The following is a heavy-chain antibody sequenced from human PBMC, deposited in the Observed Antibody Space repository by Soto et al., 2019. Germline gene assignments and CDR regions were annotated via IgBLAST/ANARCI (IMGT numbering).Heavy chain of an antibody. CDR2: IYNSGSA. CDR1: RGSVNIAVDD. CDR3: ERADTIFGTITVFDF. J-gene: IGHJ4*01. Sequence: TLSIKSTVSRGSVNIAVDDWRGIEHHPGKVLEWIGNIYNSGSANYSPSLKIRVTISRVTSKYPFSLNLSSVTAADTAVYYCERADTIFGTITVFDFWLHRTPVTVTS. D-gene: IGHD3-3*01. V-gene: IGHV4-31*03.